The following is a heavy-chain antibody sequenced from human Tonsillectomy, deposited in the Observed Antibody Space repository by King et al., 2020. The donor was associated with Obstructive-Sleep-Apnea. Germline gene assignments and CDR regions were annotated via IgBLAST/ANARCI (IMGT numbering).Heavy chain of an antibody. V-gene: IGHV3-7*01. CDR2: RTQDGSEK. J-gene: IGHJ4*02. CDR3: AREGDGLWFGTPDGH. D-gene: IGHD3-10*01. CDR1: GFTFSSYW. Sequence: VQLVESGGGLVQPGGSLRFSCAASGFTFSSYWMSWVRQAPGKGLEWLANRTQDGSEKYYVDSVKGRLTNSRDNAKNSLYLQMNSLIAEDTAVYYCAREGDGLWFGTPDGHWGQGTLVTVSS.